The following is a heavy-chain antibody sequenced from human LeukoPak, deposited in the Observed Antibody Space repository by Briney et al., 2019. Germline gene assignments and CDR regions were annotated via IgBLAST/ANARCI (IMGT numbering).Heavy chain of an antibody. Sequence: DPGGSLRLSCAASGFTFSSYEMNWVRQAPGKGLEWVSYISSSGSTIYYADSVKGRFTISRDNAKNSLSLQMNSLRAEDTAVYYCARSLVVGATYPYHWGQGTLVTVSS. D-gene: IGHD1-26*01. CDR2: ISSSGSTI. CDR1: GFTFSSYE. J-gene: IGHJ5*02. V-gene: IGHV3-48*03. CDR3: ARSLVVGATYPYH.